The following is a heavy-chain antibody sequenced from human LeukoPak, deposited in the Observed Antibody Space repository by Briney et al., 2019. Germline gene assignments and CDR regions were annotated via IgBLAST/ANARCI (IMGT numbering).Heavy chain of an antibody. CDR1: GGSISSSSYY. V-gene: IGHV4-61*01. CDR2: IYYSGST. D-gene: IGHD3-3*01. Sequence: SETLSLTCTVSGGSISSSSYYWGWIRQPPGKGLEWIGYIYYSGSTNYNPSLKSRVTISVDTSKNQFSLKLSSVTAADTAVYYCARDTGSGYYLDAFDIWGQGTMVTVSS. J-gene: IGHJ3*02. CDR3: ARDTGSGYYLDAFDI.